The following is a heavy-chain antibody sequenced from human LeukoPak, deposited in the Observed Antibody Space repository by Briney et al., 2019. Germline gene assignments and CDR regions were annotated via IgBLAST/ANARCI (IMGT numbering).Heavy chain of an antibody. D-gene: IGHD3-22*01. CDR2: IYYSGST. Sequence: SETLSLTRMVPVGSIISHFWSWMRQPPGKGREWVGYIYYSGSTNYNPSLKSPVTISVETSKNRFSLKLSSVTAADTAVYYCARSPWYSSGYSFAYWGQGTLVTVSS. CDR1: VGSIISHF. V-gene: IGHV4-59*11. J-gene: IGHJ4*02. CDR3: ARSPWYSSGYSFAY.